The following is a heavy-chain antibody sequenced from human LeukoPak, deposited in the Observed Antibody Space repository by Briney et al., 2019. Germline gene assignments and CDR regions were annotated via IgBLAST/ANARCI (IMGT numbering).Heavy chain of an antibody. CDR1: GGSISSYY. V-gene: IGHV4-59*12. CDR3: ARVRVVVVAEGYFDY. D-gene: IGHD2-15*01. J-gene: IGHJ4*02. Sequence: SETLSLTCTVSGGSISSYYWSWIRQPPGKGLEWIGYIYYSGSTNYNPSLKSRVTISVDTSKNQFSLKLSSVTAANTAVYYCARVRVVVVAEGYFDYWGQGTLVTVSS. CDR2: IYYSGST.